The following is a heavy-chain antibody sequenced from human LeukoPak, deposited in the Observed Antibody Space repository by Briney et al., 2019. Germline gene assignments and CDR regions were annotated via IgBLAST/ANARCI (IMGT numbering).Heavy chain of an antibody. CDR2: IYSGGST. V-gene: IGHV3-53*01. D-gene: IGHD6-13*01. J-gene: IGHJ4*02. CDR3: ARVIAAAVTYYSDY. CDR1: GFTLSSNY. Sequence: GGSLRLSCAASGFTLSSNYMSWVRQAPGKGLEWVSVIYSGGSTYYADSVKGRFTISRDNPKTTLYHKMNSRRAEDTAVYYCARVIAAAVTYYSDYWGQGTLVTVSS.